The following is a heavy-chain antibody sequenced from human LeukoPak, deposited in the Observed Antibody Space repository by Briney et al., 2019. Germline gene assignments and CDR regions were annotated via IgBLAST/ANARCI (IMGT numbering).Heavy chain of an antibody. D-gene: IGHD1-26*01. CDR3: AKGGRDTSKYYFDY. CDR2: VWFGESSQ. V-gene: IGHV3-30*18. CDR1: GFTFGNSG. Sequence: GRSLRLSCAASGFTFGNSGMHWVRQAPGKGLEWVAGVWFGESSQSYADSVKGRFTISRDNSKNTVWLEMNSLRVEDTAVYYCAKGGRDTSKYYFDYWGQGTQVTVSS. J-gene: IGHJ4*02.